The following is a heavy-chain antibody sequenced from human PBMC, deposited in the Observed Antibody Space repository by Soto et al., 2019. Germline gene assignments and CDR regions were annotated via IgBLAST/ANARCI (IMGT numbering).Heavy chain of an antibody. J-gene: IGHJ6*02. CDR2: ISAYNGNT. D-gene: IGHD3-22*01. CDR1: GYTFTSYG. CDR3: ARDTRYYYDSSGYYYTSRGMDV. V-gene: IGHV1-18*01. Sequence: ASVKVSCKASGYTFTSYGISWVRQAPGQGLEWMGWISAYNGNTNYAQKLQGRVTMTTDTSTSTAYMELRSLRSDDTAVYYCARDTRYYYDSSGYYYTSRGMDVWGQGTTVTVSS.